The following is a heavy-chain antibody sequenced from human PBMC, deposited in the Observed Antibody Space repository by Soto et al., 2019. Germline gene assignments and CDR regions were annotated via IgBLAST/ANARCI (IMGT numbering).Heavy chain of an antibody. V-gene: IGHV4-31*03. CDR3: ARGGASSKWFAP. CDR2: IGYSGAT. Sequence: LSLTCTVSGGSITSGGSFWSWIRQHPGKGPEWIAFIGYSGATSYNPSLASRVTISADTYKSQFSLNLRSVTAADTAVYYCARGGASSKWFAPWGQGTLVTVSS. J-gene: IGHJ5*02. CDR1: GGSITSGGSF. D-gene: IGHD2-15*01.